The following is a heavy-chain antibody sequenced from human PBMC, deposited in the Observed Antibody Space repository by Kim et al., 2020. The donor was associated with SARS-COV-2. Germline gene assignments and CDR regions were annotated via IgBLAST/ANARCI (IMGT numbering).Heavy chain of an antibody. Sequence: GGSLRLSCVASGFTLSTNWMHWVRQAPGQGLVWVSRINRDGSNTAYADSVKGRFTVSRDNAKNTLFLQMNSLRAEDTAVYYCTRDSYDDRYYYGMDVWGQWTAVTVSS. CDR1: GFTLSTNW. D-gene: IGHD1-1*01. J-gene: IGHJ6*02. CDR2: INRDGSNT. V-gene: IGHV3-74*01. CDR3: TRDSYDDRYYYGMDV.